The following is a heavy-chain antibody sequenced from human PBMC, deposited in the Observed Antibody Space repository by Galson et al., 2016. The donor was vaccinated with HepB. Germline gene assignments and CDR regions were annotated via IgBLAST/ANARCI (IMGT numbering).Heavy chain of an antibody. D-gene: IGHD3-9*01. Sequence: TLSLTCAVSGGSINSADYFWSWIRQHSGKGLEWIGYIYHSGSTYYNPSLKSRLSMSIDTSKNQFSLKLNSVTAADTAVYYCARVIYNPQTYSVALTGYYSHDPPYYFDYWGQGILVTVSS. CDR3: ARVIYNPQTYSVALTGYYSHDPPYYFDY. V-gene: IGHV4-31*11. CDR2: IYHSGST. J-gene: IGHJ4*02. CDR1: GGSINSADYF.